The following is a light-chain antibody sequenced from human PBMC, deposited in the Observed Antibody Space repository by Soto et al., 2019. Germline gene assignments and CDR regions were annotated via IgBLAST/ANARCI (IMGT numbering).Light chain of an antibody. CDR2: AAS. CDR1: QSISSY. V-gene: IGKV1-39*01. J-gene: IGKJ1*01. Sequence: DIQMTQSPSSLSASVGDRVTITCRASQSISSYLNWYQQKPGKAPKLLIYAASSLQSGVPSRFSGSGSGTDFTLTISSLQPEDFATYYGQPSYSTPLTFGQGTKVEIK. CDR3: QPSYSTPLT.